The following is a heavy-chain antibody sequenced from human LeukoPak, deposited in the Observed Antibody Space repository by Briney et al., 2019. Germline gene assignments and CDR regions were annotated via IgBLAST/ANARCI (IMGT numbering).Heavy chain of an antibody. CDR3: ARLTSNRFDY. Sequence: GEALKISCWGSGYSFTTYWIAWVRQMPGRGLEWMGIIYPGDSDTRYSPSFQGQVTISADKSISTAYLQWSSLKASDTAMYYCARLTSNRFDYWGQGTLVTVSS. CDR1: GYSFTTYW. J-gene: IGHJ4*02. V-gene: IGHV5-51*01. D-gene: IGHD1-14*01. CDR2: IYPGDSDT.